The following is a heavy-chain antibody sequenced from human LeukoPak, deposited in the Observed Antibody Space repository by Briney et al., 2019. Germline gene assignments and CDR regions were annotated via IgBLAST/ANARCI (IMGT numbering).Heavy chain of an antibody. Sequence: ASVKVSCKAPGGTFSSYAISWVRQAPGQGLEWMGGIIPIFGTANYAQKFQGRVTITADESTSTAYMELSSLRSEDTAVYYCARNGYSSGWDYYYFDYWGQGTLVTVSS. V-gene: IGHV1-69*13. CDR3: ARNGYSSGWDYYYFDY. J-gene: IGHJ4*02. CDR1: GGTFSSYA. CDR2: IIPIFGTA. D-gene: IGHD6-19*01.